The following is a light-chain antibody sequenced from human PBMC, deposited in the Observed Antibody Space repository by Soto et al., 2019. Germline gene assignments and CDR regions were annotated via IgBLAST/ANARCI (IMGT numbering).Light chain of an antibody. V-gene: IGLV2-14*01. Sequence: QSALTQPASVSGSPGQSITISCTGTSSDVGGYNYVSWYQQHPGKAPKLMIYDVSNRPSGVSNRFSGSKSGNTASLTISGLQAEDEADYYCSSYTSSSTLLGTGTKLTVI. J-gene: IGLJ1*01. CDR2: DVS. CDR3: SSYTSSSTL. CDR1: SSDVGGYNY.